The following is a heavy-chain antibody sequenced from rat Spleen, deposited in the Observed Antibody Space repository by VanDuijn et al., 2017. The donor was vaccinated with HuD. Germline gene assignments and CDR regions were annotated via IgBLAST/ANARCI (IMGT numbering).Heavy chain of an antibody. CDR2: MWSGGST. J-gene: IGHJ2*01. CDR3: ARSGRD. CDR1: GFSLTSYN. V-gene: IGHV2-45*01. Sequence: QVQLMESGPGLVQPSETLSLTCTVSGFSLTSYNVHWVRQPPGKGLEWMGVMWSGGSTDYNSALKSRLSISRDTSKSQVFLKMNSLQTEDTAMYFCARSGRDWGQGVMVTVSS. D-gene: IGHD4-1*01.